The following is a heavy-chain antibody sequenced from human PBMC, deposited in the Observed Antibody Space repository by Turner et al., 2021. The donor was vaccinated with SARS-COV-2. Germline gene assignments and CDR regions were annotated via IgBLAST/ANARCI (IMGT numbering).Heavy chain of an antibody. V-gene: IGHV3-23*01. CDR1: GFTFSIYA. CDR2: ISGSGGST. D-gene: IGHD6-19*01. CDR3: AKPPGEQWLVLALVFDY. J-gene: IGHJ4*02. Sequence: EVQLLESGGGLVQPGGSLRLSCAASGFTFSIYAMSWVRQAPGKGLDVVSAISGSGGSTYYADSVKGRFTISRDNSKNTLYLQMNSLRAEDTAVYYCAKPPGEQWLVLALVFDYWGQGTLVTVSS.